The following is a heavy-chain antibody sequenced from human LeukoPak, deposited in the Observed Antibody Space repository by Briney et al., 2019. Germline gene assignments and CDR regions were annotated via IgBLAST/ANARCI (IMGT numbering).Heavy chain of an antibody. V-gene: IGHV4-31*03. J-gene: IGHJ4*02. CDR2: IYYSGST. Sequence: SETLSLTCTVSGGSISSGGYYWRWIRQHPGKGLEWIGYIYYSGSTYYNPSLKSRVTISVDTSKNQFSLKLSSVTAADTAVYYCARESSYYYDSGGYWGQGTLVTVSS. D-gene: IGHD3-22*01. CDR3: ARESSYYYDSGGY. CDR1: GGSISSGGYY.